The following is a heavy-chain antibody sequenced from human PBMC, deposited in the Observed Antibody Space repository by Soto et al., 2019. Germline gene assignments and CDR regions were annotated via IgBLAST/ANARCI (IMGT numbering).Heavy chain of an antibody. CDR3: ASGPIYYNDGSGYYPLGY. D-gene: IGHD3-22*01. CDR2: ISASNGNT. V-gene: IGHV1-18*04. J-gene: IGHJ4*02. Sequence: AAVKVSCKACGCTFTTYGFSWVRQAPGQGLECVGWISASNGNTHYSQKFQGRVTMTTDTSTSTAYMELRSLTSGDTAVYYCASGPIYYNDGSGYYPLGYWGQGTLVTVSS. CDR1: GCTFTTYG.